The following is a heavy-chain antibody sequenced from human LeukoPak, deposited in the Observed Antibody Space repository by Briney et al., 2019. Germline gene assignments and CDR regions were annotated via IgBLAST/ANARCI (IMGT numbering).Heavy chain of an antibody. V-gene: IGHV1-2*02. CDR2: INPNSGGT. CDR1: GYTFTSYD. CDR3: ARAVVVNQPALNY. Sequence: ASVKVSCKASGYTFTSYDINWVRQATGQGLEWMGWINPNSGGTNYAQKFQGRVTMTRDTSISTAYMELSRLRSDDTAVYYCARAVVVNQPALNYWGQGTLVTVSS. D-gene: IGHD2-15*01. J-gene: IGHJ4*02.